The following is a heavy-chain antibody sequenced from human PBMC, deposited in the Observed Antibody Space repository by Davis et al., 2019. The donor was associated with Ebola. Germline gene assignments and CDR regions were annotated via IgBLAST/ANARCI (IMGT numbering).Heavy chain of an antibody. D-gene: IGHD6-19*01. CDR2: INHGGST. V-gene: IGHV4-34*01. CDR3: AREAVAGPNFDY. J-gene: IGHJ4*02. Sequence: MPSETLSLTCAVFGGSFSGYYWSWIRQPPGKGLEWIGEINHGGSTNYNPSLKSRVTISVDTSKNQFSLKLSSVTAADTAVYYCAREAVAGPNFDYWGQGTLVTVSS. CDR1: GGSFSGYY.